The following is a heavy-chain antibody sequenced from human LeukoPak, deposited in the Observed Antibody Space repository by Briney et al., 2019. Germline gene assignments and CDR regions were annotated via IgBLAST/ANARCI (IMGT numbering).Heavy chain of an antibody. CDR2: IYHSGST. Sequence: PSETLSLTCAVSGGSISSSNWWSWVRQPPGKGLEWIGEIYHSGSTNYNPSLKSRVTISVDKSKNQFSLKLSSVTAADTAVYYCARDSRSPHYYDSSGPYFDYWGQGTLVTVPS. V-gene: IGHV4-4*02. J-gene: IGHJ4*02. D-gene: IGHD3-22*01. CDR3: ARDSRSPHYYDSSGPYFDY. CDR1: GGSISSSNW.